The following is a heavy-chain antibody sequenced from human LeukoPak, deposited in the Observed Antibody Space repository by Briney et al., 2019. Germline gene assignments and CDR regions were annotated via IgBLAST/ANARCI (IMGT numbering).Heavy chain of an antibody. V-gene: IGHV4-39*07. J-gene: IGHJ4*02. CDR1: GVSISSSSYY. CDR3: ARGGDGRWGYFDY. CDR2: IYYSGST. Sequence: SETLSLTCTVSGVSISSSSYYWGWIRQPPGKGLEWIGTIYYSGSTYYNPSLKSRVTISVDTSKNQFSLKLSSVTAADTAVYYCARGGDGRWGYFDYWGQGTLVTVSS. D-gene: IGHD5-24*01.